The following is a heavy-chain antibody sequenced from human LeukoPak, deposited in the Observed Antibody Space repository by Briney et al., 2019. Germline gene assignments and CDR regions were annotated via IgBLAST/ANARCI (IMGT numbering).Heavy chain of an antibody. J-gene: IGHJ4*02. CDR2: INHSGST. CDR1: GYSISSGYY. Sequence: PSETLSLTCTVSGYSISSGYYWSWIRQPPGKGLEWIGEINHSGSTNYNPSLKSRVTISVDTSKNQFSLELSSVTAADTAVYYCARARIAARRKYYYDSSGYLVFDYWGQGTLVTVSS. D-gene: IGHD3-22*01. CDR3: ARARIAARRKYYYDSSGYLVFDY. V-gene: IGHV4-38-2*02.